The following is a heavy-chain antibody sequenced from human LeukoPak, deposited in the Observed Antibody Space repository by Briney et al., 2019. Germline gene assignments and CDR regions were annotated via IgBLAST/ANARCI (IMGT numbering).Heavy chain of an antibody. D-gene: IGHD5-18*01. CDR2: ISYDGSNK. Sequence: GRSLRLSCAAYGFTFSSYAMHWVRQAPGKGLEWVAVISYDGSNKYYADSVKGRFTISRDNSKNTLYLQMNSLRAEDTAVYYCARGGGIYSYGRYYFDYWGQGTLVTVSS. V-gene: IGHV3-30-3*01. J-gene: IGHJ4*02. CDR3: ARGGGIYSYGRYYFDY. CDR1: GFTFSSYA.